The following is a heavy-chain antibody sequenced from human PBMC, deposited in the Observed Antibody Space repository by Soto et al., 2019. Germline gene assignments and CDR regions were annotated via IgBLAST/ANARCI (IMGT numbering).Heavy chain of an antibody. CDR2: ISAYNGNT. V-gene: IGHV1-18*01. CDR1: GYTFTSYG. J-gene: IGHJ6*02. Sequence: ASVKVSCKASGYTFTSYGISWVRQAPGQGLEWMGWISAYNGNTNYAQKLQGRVTMTTDTSTSTAYMELRSLRSDDTAVYYCARAIAVAGPSDFYYYYGMDVWGQGTPVTVSS. D-gene: IGHD6-19*01. CDR3: ARAIAVAGPSDFYYYYGMDV.